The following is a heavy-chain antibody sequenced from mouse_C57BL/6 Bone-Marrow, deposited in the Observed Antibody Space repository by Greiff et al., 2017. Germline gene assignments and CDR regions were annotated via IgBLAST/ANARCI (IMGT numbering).Heavy chain of an antibody. Sequence: EVQLQQSGAELVRPGASVKLSCTASGFNIKDDYMHWVKQRPEQGLEWIGWIDPENGDTEYASKFQGKATITADTSSNTAYLQLSSLTSEDTDVYYYTIYYYCSNAWFAYWGQGTLVTVSA. J-gene: IGHJ3*01. CDR3: TIYYYCSNAWFAY. D-gene: IGHD1-1*01. CDR2: IDPENGDT. V-gene: IGHV14-4*01. CDR1: GFNIKDDY.